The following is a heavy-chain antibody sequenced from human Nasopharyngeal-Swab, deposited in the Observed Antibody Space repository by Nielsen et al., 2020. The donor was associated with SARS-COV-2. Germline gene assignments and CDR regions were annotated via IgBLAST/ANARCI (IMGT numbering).Heavy chain of an antibody. J-gene: IGHJ4*02. CDR2: IIPIFGTA. V-gene: IGHV1-69*06. Sequence: SVKVSCKASGGTFSSYAISWVRQAPGQGLEWMGGIIPIFGTANYAQKFQGRVTIAADKSTSTAYMELSSLRSEDTAVYYCARGSTVVTPVDYWGQGTLVTVSS. CDR1: GGTFSSYA. D-gene: IGHD4-23*01. CDR3: ARGSTVVTPVDY.